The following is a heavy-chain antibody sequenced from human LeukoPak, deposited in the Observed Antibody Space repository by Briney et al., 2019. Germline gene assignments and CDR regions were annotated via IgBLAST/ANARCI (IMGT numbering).Heavy chain of an antibody. Sequence: LRLSCAASGFTFSDYYMSWIRQPPGKGLEWIGYIYYSGSTYYNPSLKSRVTISVDTSKNQFSLKLSSVTAADTAVYYCAGWSEFFDYWGQGTLVTVSS. CDR3: AGWSEFFDY. J-gene: IGHJ4*02. CDR2: IYYSGST. V-gene: IGHV4-30-4*08. CDR1: GFTFSDYY.